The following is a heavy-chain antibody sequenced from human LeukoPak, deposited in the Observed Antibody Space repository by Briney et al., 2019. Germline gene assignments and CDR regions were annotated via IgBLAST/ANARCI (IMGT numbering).Heavy chain of an antibody. CDR3: ARAIGSGSPRDWFDP. CDR1: GGSISSSSYY. Sequence: SETLSLTCTVSGGSISSSSYYWGWIRQPPGKGLEWIGSIYYSGSTYYNPSLKSRVTISVDTSKNQFPLKLSSVTAADTAVYYCARAIGSGSPRDWFDPWGQGTLVTVSS. V-gene: IGHV4-39*06. D-gene: IGHD3-10*01. J-gene: IGHJ5*02. CDR2: IYYSGST.